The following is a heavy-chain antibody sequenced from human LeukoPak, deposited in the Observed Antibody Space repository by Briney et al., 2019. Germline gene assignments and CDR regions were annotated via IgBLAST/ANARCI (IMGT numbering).Heavy chain of an antibody. V-gene: IGHV5-51*01. Sequence: KPGESLKISRKGSGYSFTSYWIGWVRQMPGKGLEWMGTIYPGDSDTRYSPSFQGQVTISADKSISTAYLQWSSLKASDTAMYYCARPRIAAAGNVYYMDVWGKGTTVTVSS. CDR1: GYSFTSYW. CDR3: ARPRIAAAGNVYYMDV. D-gene: IGHD6-13*01. CDR2: IYPGDSDT. J-gene: IGHJ6*03.